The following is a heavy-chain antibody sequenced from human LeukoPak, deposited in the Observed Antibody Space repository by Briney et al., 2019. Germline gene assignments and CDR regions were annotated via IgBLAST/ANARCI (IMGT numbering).Heavy chain of an antibody. CDR2: ISWNSGSI. V-gene: IGHV3-9*01. Sequence: PGGSLRLSCAASGFTFDDYAMHWVRKAPGKGLEWVSGISWNSGSIGYADSVKGRFTISRDNAKNSLYLQMNSLRAEDTALYYCAKDRSSGWYQSGAFDIWGQGTMVTVSS. CDR1: GFTFDDYA. CDR3: AKDRSSGWYQSGAFDI. J-gene: IGHJ3*02. D-gene: IGHD6-19*01.